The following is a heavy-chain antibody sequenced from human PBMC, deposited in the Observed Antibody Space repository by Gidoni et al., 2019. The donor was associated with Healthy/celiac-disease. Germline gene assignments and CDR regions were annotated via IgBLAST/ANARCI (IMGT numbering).Heavy chain of an antibody. J-gene: IGHJ4*02. CDR2: INHSGST. CDR3: VTALSGYYPDY. Sequence: QVPLPPWGAGLLKPSETLSLTCAVHCWSFSGYYWSWIRQPPGKGLEWIGEINHSGSTNYNPSIKGRVTISVYTSKNQFSLKLSSVAAADTAVYCCVTALSGYYPDYWGQGTLVTVSS. CDR1: CWSFSGYY. D-gene: IGHD3-3*01. V-gene: IGHV4-34*01.